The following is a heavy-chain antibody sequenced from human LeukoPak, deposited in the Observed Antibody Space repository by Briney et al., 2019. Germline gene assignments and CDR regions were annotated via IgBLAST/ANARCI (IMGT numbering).Heavy chain of an antibody. Sequence: GGSLRLSCAASGSTLTDYHMSWIRQAPGKGLERNSYISSKNTYTKYADSVKGRLTISRDNTKNSLYLQMNSLRVEDTAVYYRARDYDRELDYWGQGTLVTVSS. CDR3: ARDYDRELDY. CDR1: GSTLTDYH. CDR2: ISSKNTYT. D-gene: IGHD1-26*01. V-gene: IGHV3-11*05. J-gene: IGHJ4*02.